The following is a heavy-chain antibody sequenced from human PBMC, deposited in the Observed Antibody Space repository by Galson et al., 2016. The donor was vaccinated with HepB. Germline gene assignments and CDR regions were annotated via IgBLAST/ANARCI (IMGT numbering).Heavy chain of an antibody. J-gene: IGHJ2*01. V-gene: IGHV3-11*03. CDR3: ASSNKLRYYYGSEHWYFDL. CDR2: ISNSGSYT. CDR1: GFTFSNYY. Sequence: SLRLSCAASGFTFSNYYMSWIRQSPGKRLEWVSYISNSGSYTKYADSVKGRFTISRDNAKNSLYLQMNSLRAEDTAVYYYASSNKLRYYYGSEHWYFDLWGRGTLVAVSA. D-gene: IGHD3-10*01.